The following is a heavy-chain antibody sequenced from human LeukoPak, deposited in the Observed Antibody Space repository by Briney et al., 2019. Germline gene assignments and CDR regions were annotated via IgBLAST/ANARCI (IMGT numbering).Heavy chain of an antibody. CDR3: AREGYGGNSGRDY. CDR1: GFTVRSNY. D-gene: IGHD4-23*01. J-gene: IGHJ4*02. Sequence: GGSLRLSCAASGFTVRSNYMSWVRQAPGKGLEWVSVIYSGGSTYYADSVKGRFTISRDNSKNTLYLQMNSLRAEDTAVYYCAREGYGGNSGRDYWGQGTLVTVSS. V-gene: IGHV3-53*01. CDR2: IYSGGST.